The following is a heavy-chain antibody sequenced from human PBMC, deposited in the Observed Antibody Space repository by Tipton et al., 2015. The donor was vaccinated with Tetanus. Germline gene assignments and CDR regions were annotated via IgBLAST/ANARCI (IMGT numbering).Heavy chain of an antibody. CDR1: GGSISSYY. CDR3: AGESRRGDLELLEYEAPTFDY. CDR2: IYTSGST. Sequence: TLSLTCTVSGGSISSYYWSWIRQPAGKGLEWIGRIYTSGSTNYNPSLKSRVTMSVDTSKNQFSLKLSSVTAGDTAVYYCAGESRRGDLELLEYEAPTFDYWGQGTLVTVSS. V-gene: IGHV4-4*07. D-gene: IGHD1-26*01. J-gene: IGHJ4*02.